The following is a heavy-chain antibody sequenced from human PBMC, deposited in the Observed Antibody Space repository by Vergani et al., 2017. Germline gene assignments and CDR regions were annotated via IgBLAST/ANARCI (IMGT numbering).Heavy chain of an antibody. Sequence: EVQLVESGGGLVQPGGSLRLSCAASGFTFSSYSMNWVRQAPGKGLEWVSYISSSSSTIYYADSVKGRFTISRDNAKNSLYLQMNSLRDEDTAVYYCARDRGTRTYSSSWRDAFDIWGQGTMVTVSS. CDR2: ISSSSSTI. CDR1: GFTFSSYS. J-gene: IGHJ3*02. V-gene: IGHV3-48*02. CDR3: ARDRGTRTYSSSWRDAFDI. D-gene: IGHD6-13*01.